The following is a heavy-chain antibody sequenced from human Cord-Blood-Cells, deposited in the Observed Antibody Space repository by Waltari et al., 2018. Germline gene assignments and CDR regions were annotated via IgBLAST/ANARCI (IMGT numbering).Heavy chain of an antibody. D-gene: IGHD3-22*01. CDR3: ARDYYDSSGYYWFDP. Sequence: QVQLVQSGAEVKKPGSSVKVSCKASGGTFSSYAISWVRQALGQGLEWMGGIIPILGIANYAQKFQGRVTITADEATSTAYMELSSLRSEDTAVYYCARDYYDSSGYYWFDPWGQGTLVTVSS. CDR2: IIPILGIA. J-gene: IGHJ5*02. CDR1: GGTFSSYA. V-gene: IGHV1-69*04.